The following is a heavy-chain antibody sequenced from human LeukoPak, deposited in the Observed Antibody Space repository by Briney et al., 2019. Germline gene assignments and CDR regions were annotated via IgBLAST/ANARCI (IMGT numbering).Heavy chain of an antibody. CDR2: ISYNGNFE. CDR1: GFTFSSYT. CDR3: AGGFGELAFDY. V-gene: IGHV3-30*04. J-gene: IGHJ4*02. Sequence: GGSLRLSCAASGFTFSSYTMHWVRQAPGKGLEWVAVISYNGNFEYTADSVRGRFTLSRDNSRNTLYLQMNSLRVEDTAVYYCAGGFGELAFDYWGQGTLVTVSS. D-gene: IGHD3-10*01.